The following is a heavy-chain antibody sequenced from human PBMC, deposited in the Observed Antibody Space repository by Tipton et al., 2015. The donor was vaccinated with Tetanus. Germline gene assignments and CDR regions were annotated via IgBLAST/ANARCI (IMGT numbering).Heavy chain of an antibody. D-gene: IGHD2-15*01. CDR2: IYPGDSDT. Sequence: QLVQSGGEVKKPGESLKISCKGSGYIFTNYWIGWVRQKPGKGLEWMGIIYPGDSDTRYSPSFQGQVTISVGKSINTAYLQWSSLKASDTAMFYWARAHCSDGVCNFDFWGQGALVTVAS. CDR1: GYIFTNYW. V-gene: IGHV5-51*01. CDR3: ARAHCSDGVCNFDF. J-gene: IGHJ4*02.